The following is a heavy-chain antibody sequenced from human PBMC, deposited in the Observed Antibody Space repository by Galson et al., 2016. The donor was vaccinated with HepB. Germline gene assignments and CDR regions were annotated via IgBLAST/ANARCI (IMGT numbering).Heavy chain of an antibody. Sequence: SLRLSCAASGFTFSDYYMSWIRQAPGKGLEWVSYISSSSSYTNYADSVKGRFTISRDNAKNSLYLQMNSLRAEDTAVYYCARDGETVGRLFTPDYWCQGTLVTGSS. J-gene: IGHJ4*02. CDR2: ISSSSSYT. V-gene: IGHV3-11*05. CDR3: ARDGETVGRLFTPDY. D-gene: IGHD7-27*01. CDR1: GFTFSDYY.